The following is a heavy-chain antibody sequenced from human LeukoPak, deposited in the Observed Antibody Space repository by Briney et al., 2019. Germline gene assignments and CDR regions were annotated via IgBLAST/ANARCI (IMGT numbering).Heavy chain of an antibody. CDR3: ARRLSLVGAIDY. J-gene: IGHJ4*02. V-gene: IGHV5-51*01. CDR2: IYPGDSDT. Sequence: GESLKISCGGSGYSFTNYWIGWGRQMPGKGLEWMGIIYPGDSDTRYSPSFQGQVTISADKSISTAYLQWSSLKASDTAMYYCARRLSLVGAIDYWGQGTLVTVSS. D-gene: IGHD1-26*01. CDR1: GYSFTNYW.